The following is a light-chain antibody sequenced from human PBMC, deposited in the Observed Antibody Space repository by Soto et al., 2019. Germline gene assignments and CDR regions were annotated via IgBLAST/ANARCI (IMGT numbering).Light chain of an antibody. CDR1: TRDVGGYIY. Sequence: QFALAPPPSASGSHGQSVTISCTGTTRDVGGYIYVSWYQHHPGKAPKLMIYEASKRPSGVPDRFSGSKSGNTASLTVSGLQAEDEADYYCSSYAGSNTYVFGTETQVTIL. CDR2: EAS. V-gene: IGLV2-8*01. J-gene: IGLJ1*01. CDR3: SSYAGSNTYV.